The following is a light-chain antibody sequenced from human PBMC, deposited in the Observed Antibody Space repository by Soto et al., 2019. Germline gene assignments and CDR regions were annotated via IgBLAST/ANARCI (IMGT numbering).Light chain of an antibody. CDR1: SSDVGGYNF. J-gene: IGLJ1*01. V-gene: IGLV2-11*01. CDR3: CSYAGGYTFV. CDR2: DVS. Sequence: QSALTQPRSVSGSPGQSVTISCTGTSSDVGGYNFVSWYQQNPGKAPKLMISDVSQRPSGVPDRFSGSKSGNTASLTISGLQAEDEADYYCCSYAGGYTFVFGSGTKLTVL.